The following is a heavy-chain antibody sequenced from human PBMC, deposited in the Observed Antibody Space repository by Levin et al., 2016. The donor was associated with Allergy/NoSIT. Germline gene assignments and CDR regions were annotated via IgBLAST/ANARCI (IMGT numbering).Heavy chain of an antibody. D-gene: IGHD6-19*01. V-gene: IGHV4-39*02. J-gene: IGHJ4*02. Sequence: SETLSLTCTVSGGSISSSDYYWGWIRQPPGKGLEWIGSIYYSGSTYYNLSFKSRVTISVDTSKNYFSLKLSSVTAADTAVYYCARLGRSSGWYDYWGQGTLVTVSS. CDR1: GGSISSSDYY. CDR3: ARLGRSSGWYDY. CDR2: IYYSGST.